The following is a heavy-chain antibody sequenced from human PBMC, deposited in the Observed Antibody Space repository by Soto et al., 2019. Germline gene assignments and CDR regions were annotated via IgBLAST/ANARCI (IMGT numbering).Heavy chain of an antibody. D-gene: IGHD3-22*01. J-gene: IGHJ4*02. V-gene: IGHV1-3*01. CDR2: INAGNGNT. Sequence: ASVKVSCKASGYTFTSYGMHWVRQAPGQRLEWMGWINAGNGNTKYSQKFQGRVTITRDTSASTAYMELSSLRSEDTAVYYCARGGDYDSSGYYYAYFDYWGQGTLVTVSS. CDR1: GYTFTSYG. CDR3: ARGGDYDSSGYYYAYFDY.